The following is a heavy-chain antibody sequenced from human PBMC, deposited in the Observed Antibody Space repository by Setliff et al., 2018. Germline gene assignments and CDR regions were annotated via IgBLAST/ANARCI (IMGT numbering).Heavy chain of an antibody. CDR1: GGSFSGYY. CDR2: ISYDGSNK. CDR3: ATEGYQLLPYY. D-gene: IGHD2-2*01. V-gene: IGHV3-30*03. Sequence: LSLTCAVYGGSFSGYYWSWIRQAPGTWLEWVAVISYDGSNKYYADSVKGRFTITRDNSKNTLYLQMNSLRAEDTAVYYCATEGYQLLPYYWGQGTLVTVSS. J-gene: IGHJ4*02.